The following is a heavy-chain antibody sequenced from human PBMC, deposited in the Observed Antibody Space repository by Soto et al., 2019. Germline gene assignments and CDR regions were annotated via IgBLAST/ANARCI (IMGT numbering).Heavy chain of an antibody. CDR1: GYRFTSYG. CDR2: ISPYTDKT. D-gene: IGHD3-16*01. J-gene: IGHJ6*02. CDR3: ARHYHSAARHGYGIDV. V-gene: IGHV1-18*01. Sequence: QVQLVQSGAEVRKPGASVKVSCKPSGYRFTSYGISWVRHAPGQGLEWMAWISPYTDKTDYVQKFQDKVTLTTDTTASIVSMDLRSLTSDDRAGYYCARHYHSAARHGYGIDVWGQGTTVIVSS.